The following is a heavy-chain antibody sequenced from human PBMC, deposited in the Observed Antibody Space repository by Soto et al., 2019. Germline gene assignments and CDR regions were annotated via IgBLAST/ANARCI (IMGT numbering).Heavy chain of an antibody. V-gene: IGHV4-4*07. CDR3: AITRYSSDWYTSSFFFDY. Sequence: SETLSLTCTVSGGSISSYYWSWIRQPAGKGLEWIGRIYTSGSTNYKPSLKSRVTMSVDTSKNQFSLKLSSVTAADTAVYYCAITRYSSDWYTSSFFFDYWGQGTLVTVSS. CDR1: GGSISSYY. CDR2: IYTSGST. J-gene: IGHJ4*02. D-gene: IGHD6-19*01.